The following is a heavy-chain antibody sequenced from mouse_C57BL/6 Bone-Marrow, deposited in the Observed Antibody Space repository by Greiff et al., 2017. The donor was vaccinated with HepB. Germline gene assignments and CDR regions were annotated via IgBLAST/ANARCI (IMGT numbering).Heavy chain of an antibody. V-gene: IGHV2-2*01. Sequence: VKLMESGPGLVQTSQSLSITCTVSGFSLTNYGVHWVRQSPGKGLEWLGAIWSGGSPDYNAAFISRLSISKDNSESQVFFKMNSLQADDTAIYYCARMAYYSNSNYFDNWGQGTTLTVSS. J-gene: IGHJ2*01. CDR2: IWSGGSP. CDR3: ARMAYYSNSNYFDN. CDR1: GFSLTNYG. D-gene: IGHD2-5*01.